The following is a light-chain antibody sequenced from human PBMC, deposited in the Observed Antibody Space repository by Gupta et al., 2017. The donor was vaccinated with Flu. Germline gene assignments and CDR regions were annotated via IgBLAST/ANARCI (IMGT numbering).Light chain of an antibody. CDR3: SSYASSSTV. CDR1: SSDFGGYNY. V-gene: IGLV2-14*03. Sequence: QSITISCTGTSSDFGGYNYFSWYQQHPGKAPKLMIYDVSSRPSGVSSRFSGSKSGNTASLTISGLQAEDEADYYCSSYASSSTVFGTGTKVTVL. J-gene: IGLJ1*01. CDR2: DVS.